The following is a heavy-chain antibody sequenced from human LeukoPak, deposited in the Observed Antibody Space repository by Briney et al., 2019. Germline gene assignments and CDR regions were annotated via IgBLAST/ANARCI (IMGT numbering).Heavy chain of an antibody. J-gene: IGHJ6*04. V-gene: IGHV4-4*07. CDR1: GGSISSYY. D-gene: IGHD3-3*01. CDR2: IYTSGST. Sequence: SETLSLTCTVSGGSISSYYWSWIRQPAGKGLEWIGRIYTSGSTNYNPSLKSRVTISVDTSKNQFSLKLSSVTAADTAVYYCASSYYDFLMDVWGKGTTVTVSS. CDR3: ASSYYDFLMDV.